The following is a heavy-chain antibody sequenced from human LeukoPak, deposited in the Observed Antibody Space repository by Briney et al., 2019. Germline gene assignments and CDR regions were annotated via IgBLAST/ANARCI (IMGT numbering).Heavy chain of an antibody. D-gene: IGHD5-18*01. V-gene: IGHV3-20*04. J-gene: IGHJ4*02. Sequence: GGSLRLSCAASGFTFDDYGMSWVRQAPRKGLEWVSGINWNGGSTGYADSVKGRFTISRDNAKNSLYLQMNSLRAEDTALYYCARDKRQKGYSYGRFDYWGQGTLVTVSS. CDR3: ARDKRQKGYSYGRFDY. CDR2: INWNGGST. CDR1: GFTFDDYG.